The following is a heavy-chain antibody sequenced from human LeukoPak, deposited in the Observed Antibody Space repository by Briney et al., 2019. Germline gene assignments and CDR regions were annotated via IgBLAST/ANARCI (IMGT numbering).Heavy chain of an antibody. CDR1: GGSFSGYY. J-gene: IGHJ4*02. V-gene: IGHV3-23*01. CDR2: ISGGGTLT. D-gene: IGHD2-2*01. CDR3: VVPATNY. Sequence: PSETLSLTCAVYGGSFSGYYWSWIRQPPGKGLEWVSAISGGGTLTYYSDSVKGRFTISRDNSKNTLSLQMNSLRAEDTAVYYPVVPATNYWGQGTLVTVSS.